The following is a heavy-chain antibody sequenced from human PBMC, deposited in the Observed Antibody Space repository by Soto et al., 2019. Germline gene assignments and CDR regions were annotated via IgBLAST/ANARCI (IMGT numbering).Heavy chain of an antibody. CDR2: IYPGDSDT. D-gene: IGHD3-9*01. CDR3: ARSPDYDILSGYYHFDY. CDR1: GYRFTTYW. V-gene: IGHV5-51*01. J-gene: IGHJ4*02. Sequence: GESLKISCKTSGYRFTTYWVGWVRQMPGKGLEWMGIIYPGDSDTKYSPSFQGQVTISADESTSSAYLQWSSLTASDTAIYYYARSPDYDILSGYYHFDYWGQGTLVTVSS.